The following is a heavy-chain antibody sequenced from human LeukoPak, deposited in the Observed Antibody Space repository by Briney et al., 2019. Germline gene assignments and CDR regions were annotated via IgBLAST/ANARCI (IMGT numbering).Heavy chain of an antibody. CDR3: AKDSQAALDY. J-gene: IGHJ4*02. V-gene: IGHV3-30*18. CDR2: ISYDGSNK. CDR1: GFTFSSYG. Sequence: GRSLRLSCAASGFTFSSYGMHWVRQAPGKGLEWVAVISYDGSNKYYADSVKGRFTISRDNSKNTLYLQMNSLRAEDTAVYYCAKDSQAALDYWGQGTLVTVSS. D-gene: IGHD2-15*01.